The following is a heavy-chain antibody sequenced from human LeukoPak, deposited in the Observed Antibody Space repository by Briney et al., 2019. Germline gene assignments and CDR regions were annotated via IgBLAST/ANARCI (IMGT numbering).Heavy chain of an antibody. CDR1: GFTFSSYA. CDR2: ISGSGGST. J-gene: IGHJ4*02. D-gene: IGHD4-17*01. CDR3: ANNMTTVTAFDY. V-gene: IGHV3-23*01. Sequence: GGSPRLSCAASGFTFSSYAVTWVRQAPGKGLEWVSTISGSGGSTYYADSVKGRFTFSRDNSKNTLYLQMNSLRADDTAVYYCANNMTTVTAFDYWGQGTLVTVSS.